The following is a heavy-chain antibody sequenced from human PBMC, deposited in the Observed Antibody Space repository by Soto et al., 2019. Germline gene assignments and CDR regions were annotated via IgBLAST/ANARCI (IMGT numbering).Heavy chain of an antibody. D-gene: IGHD6-19*01. CDR3: ASSAGSGWYYAFDI. CDR2: ISSSSSTI. CDR1: GFTFSSYS. J-gene: IGHJ3*02. V-gene: IGHV3-48*02. Sequence: GGSLRLSCAASGFTFSSYSMNWVRQAPGKGLEWVSYISSSSSTIYYADSVKGRFTISRDNAKNSLYLQMNSLRDEDTAVYYCASSAGSGWYYAFDIWGQGTMVTVSS.